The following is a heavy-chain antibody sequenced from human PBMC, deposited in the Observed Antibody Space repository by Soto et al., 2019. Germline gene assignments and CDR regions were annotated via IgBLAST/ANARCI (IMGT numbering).Heavy chain of an antibody. CDR2: IYHSGRT. V-gene: IGHV4-34*01. D-gene: IGHD2-15*01. J-gene: IGHJ3*02. CDR1: GGSLSGSY. CDR3: ARVGRYCTGGSCFFSAFDI. Sequence: QVQLQQWGAGLLKPSETLSLTCAVFGGSLSGSYWSWIRQPPGKGLESIGEIYHSGRTNYSPSLKSRVTISRDTSKTQFSLKLASVTAADTAVYYCARVGRYCTGGSCFFSAFDIWGPGTMVTVSS.